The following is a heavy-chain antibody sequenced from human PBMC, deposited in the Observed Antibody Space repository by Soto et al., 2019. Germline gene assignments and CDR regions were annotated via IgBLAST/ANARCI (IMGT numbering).Heavy chain of an antibody. CDR2: ISAYNGNT. J-gene: IGHJ6*02. D-gene: IGHD4-17*01. CDR1: GYSFTSYG. V-gene: IGHV1-18*01. Sequence: ASVKVSCKASGYSFTSYGISWVRQAPGQGLEWMGWISAYNGNTNYAQKLQGRVTMTKDTSTSTAYMELRSLRSDDTAVYYCARDRTTVTTYYNYGMDVWGQGTTVTVSS. CDR3: ARDRTTVTTYYNYGMDV.